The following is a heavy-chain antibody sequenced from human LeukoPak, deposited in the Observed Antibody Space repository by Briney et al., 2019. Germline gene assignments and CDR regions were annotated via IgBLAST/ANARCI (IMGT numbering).Heavy chain of an antibody. J-gene: IGHJ6*02. D-gene: IGHD3-3*01. CDR2: MNPNSGGT. V-gene: IGHV1-8*01. CDR1: GYTFTIYD. Sequence: ASVKVSCKAYGYTFTIYDINWVRQAPGQGLEWVGWMNPNSGGTVYAQKFQGRVSMTRDTSIGTLYMELNSLRSEDTAVYYCARGAIFGVTPRGYGMDVWGQGTTVTVSS. CDR3: ARGAIFGVTPRGYGMDV.